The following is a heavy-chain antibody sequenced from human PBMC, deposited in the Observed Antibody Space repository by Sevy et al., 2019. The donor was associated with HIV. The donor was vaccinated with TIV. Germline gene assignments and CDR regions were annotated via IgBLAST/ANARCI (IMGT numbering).Heavy chain of an antibody. CDR2: VYYSGST. CDR1: GGSVSSKTHY. D-gene: IGHD3-10*01. CDR3: ARSGFYYGSGSPGY. V-gene: IGHV4-61*01. Sequence: SETLSLTCTVSGGSVSSKTHYWNWIRQPPGKGLECIGYVYYSGSTTYNPSLKSRVTISVDTSKNQFSLQLNSVTAADTAVYYCARSGFYYGSGSPGYWGQGTLVTVSS. J-gene: IGHJ4*02.